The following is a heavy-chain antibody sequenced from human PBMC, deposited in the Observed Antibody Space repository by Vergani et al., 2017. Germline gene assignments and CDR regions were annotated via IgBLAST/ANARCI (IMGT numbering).Heavy chain of an antibody. CDR3: ARDQELWLVSGYYYYMDV. D-gene: IGHD6-19*01. V-gene: IGHV1-69*06. CDR2: IIPIFGTA. Sequence: QVQLVQSGAEVKKPGSSVKVSCKASGGTFSSYAISWVRQAPGQGLEWMGGIIPIFGTANYAQKFQGRVTITADKSTSTAYMELSSLRSEDTAVYYCARDQELWLVSGYYYYMDVWGKGTTVTVSS. CDR1: GGTFSSYA. J-gene: IGHJ6*03.